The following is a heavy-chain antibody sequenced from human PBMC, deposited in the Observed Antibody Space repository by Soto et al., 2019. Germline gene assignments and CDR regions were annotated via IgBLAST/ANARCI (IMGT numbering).Heavy chain of an antibody. V-gene: IGHV3-15*01. D-gene: IGHD2-2*01. Sequence: GGSLRLSCTASGFTFGDYAMSWFRQAPGKGLEWVGHIKSITDGGTTDYAAPVKGRFTISRDDSKNTLYLQMNSLKTEDTAVYYCTTLGPGYCSSTSCRIFDYWGQGTLVTVSS. CDR3: TTLGPGYCSSTSCRIFDY. CDR2: IKSITDGGTT. J-gene: IGHJ4*02. CDR1: GFTFGDYA.